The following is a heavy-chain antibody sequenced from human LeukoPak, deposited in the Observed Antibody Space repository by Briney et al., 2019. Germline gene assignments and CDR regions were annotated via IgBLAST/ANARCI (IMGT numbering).Heavy chain of an antibody. CDR1: GFTLSSYG. CDR3: AKMGLAAAGPTDY. D-gene: IGHD6-13*01. V-gene: IGHV3-30*18. J-gene: IGHJ4*02. Sequence: PGGSLRLSCAASGFTLSSYGMHWVRQAPGKGLEWVAVISYDGSNKYYADSVKGRFTISRDNPKNTLYLQMNSLRAEDTAVYYCAKMGLAAAGPTDYWGQGTLVTVSS. CDR2: ISYDGSNK.